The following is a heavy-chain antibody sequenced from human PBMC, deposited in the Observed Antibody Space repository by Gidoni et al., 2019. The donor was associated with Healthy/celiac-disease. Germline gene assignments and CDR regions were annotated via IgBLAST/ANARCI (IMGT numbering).Heavy chain of an antibody. CDR1: GYTFTSYD. V-gene: IGHV1-8*01. CDR2: MNPNSGNT. CDR3: ARGLGPYQRGFLEWLSTVSGCWFDP. Sequence: QVQLVQSGAEVKKPGASVKVSCKASGYTFTSYDIHWVRQATGQGLEWMGWMNPNSGNTGYAQKFQGRVTMTRNTSISTAYMELSSLRSEDTAVYYCARGLGPYQRGFLEWLSTVSGCWFDPWGQGTLVTVSS. J-gene: IGHJ5*02. D-gene: IGHD3-3*01.